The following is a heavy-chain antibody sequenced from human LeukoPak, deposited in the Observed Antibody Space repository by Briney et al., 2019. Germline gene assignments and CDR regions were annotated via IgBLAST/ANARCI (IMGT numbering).Heavy chain of an antibody. CDR2: MNPNSGNT. D-gene: IGHD4-11*01. J-gene: IGHJ5*02. Sequence: ASVKVSCKASGYTFTGYDINWVRQATGQGLEWMGWMNPNSGNTGYAQKLQGRVTITRNTSISTAYMELSSLRSEDTAVYYCARDYSDYGTNWFDPWGQGTLVTVSS. V-gene: IGHV1-8*03. CDR3: ARDYSDYGTNWFDP. CDR1: GYTFTGYD.